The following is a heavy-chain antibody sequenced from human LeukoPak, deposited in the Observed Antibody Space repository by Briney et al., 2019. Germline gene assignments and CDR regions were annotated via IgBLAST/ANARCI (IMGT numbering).Heavy chain of an antibody. J-gene: IGHJ4*02. CDR1: GGSISSYY. V-gene: IGHV4-59*08. CDR3: ARRVAERGRYFVDY. D-gene: IGHD2-21*02. Sequence: SETLSLTWTVSGGSISSYYWTWIRQPPGKGLEWIGYIYFNGNTNYNPSLKSRVIISVDTSKNQFSLKLSSVTAADTAVYYCARRVAERGRYFVDYWGQGTLVTVSS. CDR2: IYFNGNT.